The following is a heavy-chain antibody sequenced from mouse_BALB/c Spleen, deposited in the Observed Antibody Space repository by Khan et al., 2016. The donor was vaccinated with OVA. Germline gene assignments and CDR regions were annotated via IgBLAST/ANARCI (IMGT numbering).Heavy chain of an antibody. J-gene: IGHJ2*01. Sequence: QVQLKESDAELVKPGASVKISCKASGYTFTDHAIHWVKQKPEQGLEWIGYISPGNGDIKYNEKFKGKATLTADKSSSTAYMQLNSLASEDSAVYFCHLLWLRQYYFDYWGQGTTLTVSS. CDR3: HLLWLRQYYFDY. CDR2: ISPGNGDI. CDR1: GYTFTDHA. D-gene: IGHD2-2*01. V-gene: IGHV1S53*02.